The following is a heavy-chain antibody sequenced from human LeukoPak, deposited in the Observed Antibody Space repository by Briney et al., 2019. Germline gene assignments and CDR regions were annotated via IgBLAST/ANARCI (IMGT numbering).Heavy chain of an antibody. Sequence: GGSLRLSCAASGFTFSSYSMNWVRQAPGKGLGWVSPISSSSSYIYYADSVKGRFTISRDNAKNSLYLQMNSLRAEDTAVYYCARGGQLWAHFDYWGQGTLVTVSS. J-gene: IGHJ4*02. CDR2: ISSSSSYI. CDR1: GFTFSSYS. V-gene: IGHV3-21*01. D-gene: IGHD5-18*01. CDR3: ARGGQLWAHFDY.